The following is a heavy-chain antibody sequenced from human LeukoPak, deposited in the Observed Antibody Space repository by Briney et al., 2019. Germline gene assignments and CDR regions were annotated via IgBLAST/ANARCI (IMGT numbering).Heavy chain of an antibody. J-gene: IGHJ4*02. V-gene: IGHV3-30-3*01. CDR3: ARDTYDFWSGYYFDY. CDR1: GFTFSSYA. Sequence: PGGSLRLSCAASGFTFSSYAMHWVRQAPGKGLEWVAVISYDGSNKYYADSVKGRFTISRDNSKNTLYLQMNSLRAEDTAVYYCARDTYDFWSGYYFDYWGQGALVTVSS. CDR2: ISYDGSNK. D-gene: IGHD3-3*01.